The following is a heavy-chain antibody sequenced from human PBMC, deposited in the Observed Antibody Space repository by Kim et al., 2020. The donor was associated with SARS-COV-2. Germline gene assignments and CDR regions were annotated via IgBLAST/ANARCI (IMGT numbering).Heavy chain of an antibody. J-gene: IGHJ4*02. CDR1: GFTFSTTW. CDR3: VTTFYSDSSGSY. Sequence: GGSLRLSCAASGFTFSTTWMSWVRQAPGKGLEWVGRIKSQITGGTADYTAPVKGRFTISRDDSKNTLFLQMNSLKIEDSGVYFCVTTFYSDSSGSYWGQGTLFTVSS. CDR2: IKSQITGGTA. V-gene: IGHV3-15*01. D-gene: IGHD3-22*01.